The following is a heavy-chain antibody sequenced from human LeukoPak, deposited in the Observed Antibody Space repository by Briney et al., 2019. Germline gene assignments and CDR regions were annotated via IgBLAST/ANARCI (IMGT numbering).Heavy chain of an antibody. J-gene: IGHJ4*02. Sequence: SKTLSLTCAVYGGSFSGYYWSWIRQPPGKGLEWIGEIGHNGSTNYNPSLKGRVTISVDTSKNQFSLKLTSVTAADTAVYYCARPSGATPFKRFDYWGQGTLVTVSS. D-gene: IGHD1-26*01. CDR3: ARPSGATPFKRFDY. CDR2: IGHNGST. CDR1: GGSFSGYY. V-gene: IGHV4-34*01.